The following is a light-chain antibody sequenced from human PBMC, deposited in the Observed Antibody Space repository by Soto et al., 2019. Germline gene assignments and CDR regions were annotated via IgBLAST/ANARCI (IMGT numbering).Light chain of an antibody. J-gene: IGLJ3*02. Sequence: QSVLTQPPSASGTPGQRVAISCSGSSSNIGGNTVSWYQQLPGTAPKLLIYSDNQRPSGVPDRVSGSKSGTSASLAISGLQSEDEADYYCAGWDDSLNGWVFGGGTKVTVL. CDR2: SDN. CDR3: AGWDDSLNGWV. V-gene: IGLV1-44*01. CDR1: SSNIGGNT.